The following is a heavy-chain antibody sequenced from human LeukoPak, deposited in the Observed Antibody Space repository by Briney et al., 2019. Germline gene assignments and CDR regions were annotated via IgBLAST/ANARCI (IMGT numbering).Heavy chain of an antibody. J-gene: IGHJ4*02. CDR2: ISSSGSTI. D-gene: IGHD3-22*01. V-gene: IGHV3-48*03. CDR3: AKDSTYYDSSGYYYGYFDY. CDR1: GFTFSSYE. Sequence: GSLRLSCAASGFTFSSYEMNWVRQAPGKGLEWVSYISSSGSTIYYADSVKGRFTISRDNSKNTLYLQMNSLRAEDTAVYYCAKDSTYYDSSGYYYGYFDYWGQGTLVTVSS.